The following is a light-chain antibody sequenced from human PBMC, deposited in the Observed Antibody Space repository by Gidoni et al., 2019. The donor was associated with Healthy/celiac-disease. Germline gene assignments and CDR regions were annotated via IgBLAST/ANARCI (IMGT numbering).Light chain of an antibody. CDR2: DVS. CDR3: SSYTSSSTPVV. CDR1: SSNVGGYTY. J-gene: IGLJ2*01. Sequence: QSALPQPASVSVSPGQSITISCTGTSSNVGGYTYVSWYQQHPGKAPKLMIYDVSNRPSGVSNRFSGSKSGNTASLTISGLQAEDEADYYCSSYTSSSTPVVFGGGTKLTVL. V-gene: IGLV2-14*03.